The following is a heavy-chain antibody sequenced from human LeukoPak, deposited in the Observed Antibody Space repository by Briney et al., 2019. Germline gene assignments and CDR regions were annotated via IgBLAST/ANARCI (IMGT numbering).Heavy chain of an antibody. Sequence: SVKVSCKASGGTFSSYAISWVRQAPGQGLEWMGGIIPIFGTANYAQKLQGRVTITTDESTSTAYMELSSLRSEDTAVYYCASEVVVVAARDSLGYYFDYWGQGTLVTVSS. CDR3: ASEVVVVAARDSLGYYFDY. D-gene: IGHD2-15*01. CDR2: IIPIFGTA. V-gene: IGHV1-69*05. CDR1: GGTFSSYA. J-gene: IGHJ4*02.